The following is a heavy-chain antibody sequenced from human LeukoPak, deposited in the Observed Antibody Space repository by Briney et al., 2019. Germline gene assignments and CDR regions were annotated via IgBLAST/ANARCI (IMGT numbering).Heavy chain of an antibody. CDR1: GFTFSSYA. Sequence: PGRSLRLSCAASGFTFSSYAMHWVRQAPGKGLEWVAVISYDGSNKYYADSVKGRFTISRDNSKNTLYLQMNSLRAEDTAVYYCAREGSSRWVSWFDPWGQGTLVTVSS. D-gene: IGHD6-13*01. J-gene: IGHJ5*02. CDR3: AREGSSRWVSWFDP. CDR2: ISYDGSNK. V-gene: IGHV3-30*04.